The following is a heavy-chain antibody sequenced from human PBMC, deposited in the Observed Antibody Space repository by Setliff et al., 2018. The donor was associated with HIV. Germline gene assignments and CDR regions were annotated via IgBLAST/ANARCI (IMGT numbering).Heavy chain of an antibody. V-gene: IGHV1-24*01. D-gene: IGHD1-1*01. CDR3: AGGLVSQKVPFDP. CDR2: FDPEDGER. J-gene: IGHJ5*02. Sequence: ASVKVSCKVFGYTLAALSIHWVRQAPGKGLEWMGGFDPEDGERINAEKFQGRVTITTDESTSTAYMELSSLGSEDTAVYYCAGGLVSQKVPFDPWGQGTLVTVSS. CDR1: GYTLAALS.